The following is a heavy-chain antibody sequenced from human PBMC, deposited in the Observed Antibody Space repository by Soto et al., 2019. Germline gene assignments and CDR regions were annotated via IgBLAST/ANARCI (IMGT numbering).Heavy chain of an antibody. CDR1: GGSISSYF. J-gene: IGHJ5*01. Sequence: PSETLSLTCTVSGGSISSYFWSWIRQPPGRGLEWIGNIYDTGSTNYNPSLKSRVTISEDTSKNQFSLKLTSVTAADTAVYYCARRGNNGDLWWFDFWGQGTLVTVS. V-gene: IGHV4-59*01. CDR2: IYDTGST. D-gene: IGHD4-17*01. CDR3: ARRGNNGDLWWFDF.